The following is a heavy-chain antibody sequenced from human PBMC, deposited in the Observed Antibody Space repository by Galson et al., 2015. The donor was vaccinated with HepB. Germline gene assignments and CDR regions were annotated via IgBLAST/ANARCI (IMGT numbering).Heavy chain of an antibody. CDR2: ISGTSGST. CDR1: GFTFSSYW. CDR3: AKHGSADYYYYMDV. J-gene: IGHJ6*03. D-gene: IGHD3-10*01. V-gene: IGHV3-23*01. Sequence: SLRLSCAASGFTFSSYWMSWVRQAPRKGLEWVSTISGTSGSTYYADSVRGRFTISRDNSKNTLYLQMSSLRAEDTAVYYCAKHGSADYYYYMDVWGKGTTVTVSS.